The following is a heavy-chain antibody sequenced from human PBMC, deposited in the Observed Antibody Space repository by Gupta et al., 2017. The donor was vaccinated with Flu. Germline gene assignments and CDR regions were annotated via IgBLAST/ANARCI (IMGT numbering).Heavy chain of an antibody. Sequence: QVQLQQWGAGLLKPSETLSLTCAVYGGSFSGYYWSWIRQPPGKGLEWIGEINHSGSTNYNPSSKSRVTISVDTSKKQFARKLSSVTAAETDVYDCASEDCGGDCRGSEGGMDVGGQGTTVTVSS. V-gene: IGHV4-34*01. J-gene: IGHJ6*02. CDR3: ASEDCGGDCRGSEGGMDV. CDR1: GGSFSGYY. CDR2: INHSGST. D-gene: IGHD2-21*02.